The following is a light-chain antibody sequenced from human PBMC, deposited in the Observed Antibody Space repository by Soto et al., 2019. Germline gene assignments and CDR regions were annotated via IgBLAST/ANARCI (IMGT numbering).Light chain of an antibody. Sequence: EIVLTQSPGTLSVSPGDGVTLSCRASQSVSGSFVAWYQQKPGQAPRLLIHGASRRATGIPDRFSGSGSGTDFTLTISSLQPEDFAAYYCQQYDRPSRTFGQGTKVDIK. V-gene: IGKV3-20*01. CDR3: QQYDRPSRT. J-gene: IGKJ1*01. CDR2: GAS. CDR1: QSVSGSF.